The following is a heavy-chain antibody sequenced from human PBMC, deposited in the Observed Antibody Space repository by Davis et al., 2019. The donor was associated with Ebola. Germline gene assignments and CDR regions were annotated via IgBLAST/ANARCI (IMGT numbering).Heavy chain of an antibody. Sequence: GESLKISCAASGFTFSDYYMSWIRQAPGKGLEWVSYISSSSSTIYYADSVKGRFTISRDNSKNTLYLQMNSLKAEDTAVYYCAKDRDGYNSGYYYYGMDVWGQGTTVTVSS. V-gene: IGHV3-11*04. D-gene: IGHD5-24*01. CDR1: GFTFSDYY. J-gene: IGHJ6*02. CDR2: ISSSSSTI. CDR3: AKDRDGYNSGYYYYGMDV.